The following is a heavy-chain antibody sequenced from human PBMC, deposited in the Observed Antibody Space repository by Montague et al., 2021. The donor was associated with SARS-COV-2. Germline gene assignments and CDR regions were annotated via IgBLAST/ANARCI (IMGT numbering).Heavy chain of an antibody. CDR1: GASIMGYH. V-gene: IGHV4-59*08. CDR3: ARFFRVGTSSAFDH. Sequence: SVTLSLTCGVSGASIMGYHWSWVRKPPGRGLEWIGDVRDSGTTNYNPSLNNRITISIDTSKAQFSLILTSVDAADTAVYYCARFFRVGTSSAFDHWGQGILVTVSS. J-gene: IGHJ5*02. D-gene: IGHD3-10*01. CDR2: VRDSGTT.